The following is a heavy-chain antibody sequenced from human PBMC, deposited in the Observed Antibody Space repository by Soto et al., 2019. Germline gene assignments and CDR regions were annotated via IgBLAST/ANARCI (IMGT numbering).Heavy chain of an antibody. J-gene: IGHJ5*02. Sequence: EVQLVESGGGLVQPGRSLRLSCAASGFTFDDYAMHWVRQAPGKGLEWVSGISWNSGSIGYADSVKGRFTISRDNAKNSLYLQMNSLRAEDTALYYCAKDAYRVRGVIFPSGWFDPWGQGTLVTVSS. D-gene: IGHD3-10*01. CDR2: ISWNSGSI. V-gene: IGHV3-9*01. CDR3: AKDAYRVRGVIFPSGWFDP. CDR1: GFTFDDYA.